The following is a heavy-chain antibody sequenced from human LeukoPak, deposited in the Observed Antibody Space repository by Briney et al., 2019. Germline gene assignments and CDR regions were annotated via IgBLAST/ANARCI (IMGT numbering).Heavy chain of an antibody. J-gene: IGHJ4*02. D-gene: IGHD3-3*01. V-gene: IGHV4-39*01. CDR3: ARRRDFWSGYHYYFDY. CDR1: GGSISSSSYY. Sequence: SETLSLTCTVSGGSISSSSYYWGWIRQPPGKGLEWIGSIYYSGSTYYNPSLKSRVTISVDTSKNQFSLKLSSVTAADTAVYYCARRRDFWSGYHYYFDYWGQGTLVTVSS. CDR2: IYYSGST.